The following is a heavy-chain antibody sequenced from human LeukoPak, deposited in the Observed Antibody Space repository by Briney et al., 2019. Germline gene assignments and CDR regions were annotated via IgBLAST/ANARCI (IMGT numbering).Heavy chain of an antibody. D-gene: IGHD3-10*01. Sequence: SETLSLTCTVSGGSISSSSYYWGWIRQPPGKGLEWIGEINHSGSTNYNPSLKSRVTISVDTSKNQFSLKLSSVTAADTAVYYCARAVGFGANRIRSLNYYYYMDVWGKGTTVTVSS. CDR2: INHSGST. CDR1: GGSISSSSYY. CDR3: ARAVGFGANRIRSLNYYYYMDV. V-gene: IGHV4-39*07. J-gene: IGHJ6*03.